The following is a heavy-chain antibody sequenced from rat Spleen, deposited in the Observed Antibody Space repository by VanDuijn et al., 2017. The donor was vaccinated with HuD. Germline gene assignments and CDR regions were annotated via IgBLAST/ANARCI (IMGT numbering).Heavy chain of an antibody. V-gene: IGHV5-29*01. Sequence: EVRLVESDGGLVQPGGSLKLSCAASGFAFSDFFMAWVRQAPATGLEWVATISSDVTTTYYRDSVKGRFTISRANAQRTLFLQLDSLRPDDTATYYCAGAGYLRDWYFDFWGPGTMVTVSS. D-gene: IGHD2-2*01. CDR3: AGAGYLRDWYFDF. CDR2: ISSDVTTT. CDR1: GFAFSDFF. J-gene: IGHJ1*01.